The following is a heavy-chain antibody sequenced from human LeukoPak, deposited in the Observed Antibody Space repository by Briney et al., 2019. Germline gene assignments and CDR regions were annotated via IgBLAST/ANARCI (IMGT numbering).Heavy chain of an antibody. CDR1: GFTFDDYA. CDR2: ISWNSGSI. V-gene: IGHV3-9*01. Sequence: GRSLRLSCAASGFTFDDYAMHWVRQAPGRGLEWVSGISWNSGSIGYADSVKGRFTISRDNAKNSLYLQMNSLRAEDTALYYCAKDMDPSSSLGWIDAFGIWGQGTMVTVSS. CDR3: AKDMDPSSSLGWIDAFGI. J-gene: IGHJ3*02. D-gene: IGHD5-12*01.